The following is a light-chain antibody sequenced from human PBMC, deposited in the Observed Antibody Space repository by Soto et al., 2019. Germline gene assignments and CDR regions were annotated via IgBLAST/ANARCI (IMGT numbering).Light chain of an antibody. CDR1: SSDVGGYNY. CDR2: EVN. Sequence: QSALTQPPSASGSPGQSVTISCTGTSSDVGGYNYVSWYQQHPGKAPKLIIFEVNKRPSGVPDRFSGSKSGDTASLTVSGLQPEDEADYYCSSYAGSNNLGLFGGGTKVTVL. J-gene: IGLJ2*01. V-gene: IGLV2-8*01. CDR3: SSYAGSNNLGL.